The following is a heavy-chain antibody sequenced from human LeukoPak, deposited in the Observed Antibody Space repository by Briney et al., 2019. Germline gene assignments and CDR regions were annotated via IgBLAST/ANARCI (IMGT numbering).Heavy chain of an antibody. J-gene: IGHJ5*02. V-gene: IGHV1-18*01. Sequence: GASVKVSCKASGYTFTSYAISWVRQAPGQGLKWMGWISAYNGNTNYAQKLQGRVTMTTDTSTSTAYTELSSLRSEDTAVYYCARFVGIGELDLWGQGTLVTVSS. CDR2: ISAYNGNT. CDR1: GYTFTSYA. CDR3: ARFVGIGELDL. D-gene: IGHD1-26*01.